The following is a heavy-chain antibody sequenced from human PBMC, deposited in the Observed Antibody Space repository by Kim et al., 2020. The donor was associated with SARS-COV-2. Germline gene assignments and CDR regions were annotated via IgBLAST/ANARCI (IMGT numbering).Heavy chain of an antibody. D-gene: IGHD5-18*01. CDR2: INHSGST. CDR3: ARGKRGYSYGGGRDAFDI. CDR1: GGSFSGYY. J-gene: IGHJ3*02. V-gene: IGHV4-34*01. Sequence: SETLSLTCAVYGGSFSGYYWSWIRQLPGKGLEWIGEINHSGSTNYNPSLTSRVTISVDTSKNQFSLKLRSVTAADTAVYYCARGKRGYSYGGGRDAFDIWGQGTMVTVSS.